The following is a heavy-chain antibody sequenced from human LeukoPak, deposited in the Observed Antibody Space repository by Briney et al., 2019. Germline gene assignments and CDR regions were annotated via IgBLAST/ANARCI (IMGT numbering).Heavy chain of an antibody. Sequence: GGSLRLSCAASGFTFSNAWMSWVRQAPGKGLEWVGRIKRKTDGGTTDYAAPVKGRFTISRDDSKNTLYLQMNSLKTEDTAVYYCTTGNYYYDSSGYYLYFDYWGQGTLVTVSS. V-gene: IGHV3-15*01. CDR3: TTGNYYYDSSGYYLYFDY. CDR2: IKRKTDGGTT. J-gene: IGHJ4*02. D-gene: IGHD3-22*01. CDR1: GFTFSNAW.